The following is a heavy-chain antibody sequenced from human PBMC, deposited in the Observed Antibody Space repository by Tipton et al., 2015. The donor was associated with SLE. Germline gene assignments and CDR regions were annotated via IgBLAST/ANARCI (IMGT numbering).Heavy chain of an antibody. D-gene: IGHD6-25*01. CDR1: GFTFSSYW. Sequence: SLRLSCAASGFTFSSYWMSWVRQAPGKGLEWVANIKQDGSEKYYVDSVKGRFTISRDNAKNSLYLQMNSLRAEDTAVYYCATRRGNIAAGVDYWGQGTLVTVSS. CDR2: IKQDGSEK. J-gene: IGHJ4*02. V-gene: IGHV3-7*01. CDR3: ATRRGNIAAGVDY.